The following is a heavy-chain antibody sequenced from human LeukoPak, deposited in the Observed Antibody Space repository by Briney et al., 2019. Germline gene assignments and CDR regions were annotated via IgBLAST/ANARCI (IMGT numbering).Heavy chain of an antibody. D-gene: IGHD5-18*01. CDR2: IYYSGST. CDR3: ARHRTGYSYIDY. Sequence: SETLSLTCTVSGGSISSYYWSWIRQPPGKGLEWIGYIYYSGSTNYNPSLKSRVTISVDTSKNQFSLKLSSVTAADTAVYYCARHRTGYSYIDYWGQGTLVTVSS. V-gene: IGHV4-59*08. CDR1: GGSISSYY. J-gene: IGHJ4*02.